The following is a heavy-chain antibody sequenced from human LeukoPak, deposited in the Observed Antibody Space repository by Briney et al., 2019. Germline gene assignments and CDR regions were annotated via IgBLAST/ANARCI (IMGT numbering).Heavy chain of an antibody. CDR2: IRSRRYGGAT. V-gene: IGHV3-49*04. J-gene: IGHJ4*02. CDR1: GFTFSSYA. Sequence: GGSLRLSCAASGFTFSSYAMGWVRQAPGKGLEWVGFIRSRRYGGATEYAASVKGRFTISRDDSKSVAYLHMNSLKTEDTAVYYCTRDILSGWYYFDFWGQGTLVTVSS. CDR3: TRDILSGWYYFDF. D-gene: IGHD6-19*01.